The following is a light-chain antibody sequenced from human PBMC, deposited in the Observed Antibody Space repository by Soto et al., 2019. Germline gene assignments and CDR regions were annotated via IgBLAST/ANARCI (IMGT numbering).Light chain of an antibody. Sequence: QSVLTQPASVSESPGQSITISCTGTSSDFGGYNFVSWYQQHPGKAPKLMIYDVTNRPSGVSNRFSGSKSGNTASLTISGLQAEDEADYYCSSFTSSSIYVFGTGTKLTVL. J-gene: IGLJ1*01. CDR2: DVT. V-gene: IGLV2-14*01. CDR3: SSFTSSSIYV. CDR1: SSDFGGYNF.